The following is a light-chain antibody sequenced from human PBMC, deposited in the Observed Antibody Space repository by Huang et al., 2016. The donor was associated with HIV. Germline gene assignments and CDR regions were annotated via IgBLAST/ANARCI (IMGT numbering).Light chain of an antibody. Sequence: EIVMTQSPATLSVSPGESATLSCRASQSVSSNLALYQQKPGQAPRLLIYGASTRATGIPARFSGSGSGTEFTLTISSLQSGDFAVYYCQQYNTWPPWTFGQGTKVEIK. J-gene: IGKJ1*01. CDR3: QQYNTWPPWT. CDR1: QSVSSN. V-gene: IGKV3-15*01. CDR2: GAS.